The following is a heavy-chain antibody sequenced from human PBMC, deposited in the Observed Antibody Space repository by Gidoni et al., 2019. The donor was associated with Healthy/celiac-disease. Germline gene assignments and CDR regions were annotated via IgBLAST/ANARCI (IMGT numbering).Heavy chain of an antibody. CDR1: GFTFSSYA. Sequence: QVQLVESGGGVVQPGGSLRPTGSASGFTFSSYATHWVRQAPGKGLEWVAVIWYDGSNKYYADSVKGRFTISRDNSKNTLYLQMNSLRAEDTAVYYCARDPEFGEWSEGITLHDAFDIWGQGTMVTVSS. J-gene: IGHJ3*02. D-gene: IGHD3-10*01. CDR2: IWYDGSNK. CDR3: ARDPEFGEWSEGITLHDAFDI. V-gene: IGHV3-33*01.